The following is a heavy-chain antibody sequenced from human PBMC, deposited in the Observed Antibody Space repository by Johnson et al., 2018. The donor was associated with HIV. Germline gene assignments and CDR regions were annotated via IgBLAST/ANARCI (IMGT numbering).Heavy chain of an antibody. D-gene: IGHD1-1*01. Sequence: QEQLVEFGGGVVQPGRSLRLSCAASGFTFSSYAMHWVRQAPGKGLEWVAVISYDGSNKYYADSVKGRFTISRDNSKNTLYLQMNSLRAEDTAVYYCASRYTVDAFDIWGQGTMVTVSS. CDR1: GFTFSSYA. J-gene: IGHJ3*02. V-gene: IGHV3-30*04. CDR3: ASRYTVDAFDI. CDR2: ISYDGSNK.